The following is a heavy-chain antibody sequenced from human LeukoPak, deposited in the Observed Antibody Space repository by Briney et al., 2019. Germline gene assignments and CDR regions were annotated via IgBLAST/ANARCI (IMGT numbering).Heavy chain of an antibody. J-gene: IGHJ4*02. CDR3: FKQKTAYEILTGYVDY. D-gene: IGHD3-9*01. V-gene: IGHV3-43D*03. CDR1: AFTFDDYA. Sequence: PWGSLRLSGAATAFTFDDYAMHWLRQAPVKGLELISLISWDGSSTYYADSVKGRFPISRDNSKNSLYLQMNSLRAEDTALYFFFKQKTAYEILTGYVDYWGQGTLVTVSS. CDR2: ISWDGSST.